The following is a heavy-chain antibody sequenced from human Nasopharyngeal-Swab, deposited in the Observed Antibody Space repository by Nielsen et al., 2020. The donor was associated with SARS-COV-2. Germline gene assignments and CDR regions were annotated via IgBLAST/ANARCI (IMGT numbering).Heavy chain of an antibody. CDR2: ISGSGGST. J-gene: IGHJ4*02. D-gene: IGHD1-7*01. V-gene: IGHV3-23*01. CDR3: AKAFKRGLELPFDFDY. Sequence: GESLKISCAASGFTFSSYAMSWVRQAPGKGLEWVSAISGSGGSTYYADSVKGRFTISRDNSKNTLYLQMNSLRAEDTAVYYCAKAFKRGLELPFDFDYWGQGTLVTVSS. CDR1: GFTFSSYA.